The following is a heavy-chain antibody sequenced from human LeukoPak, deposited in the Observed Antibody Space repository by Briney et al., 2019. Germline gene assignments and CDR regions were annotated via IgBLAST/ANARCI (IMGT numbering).Heavy chain of an antibody. D-gene: IGHD2/OR15-2a*01. CDR3: ARGGGNFDY. CDR2: IKRDESET. CDR1: GFTFNTYW. J-gene: IGHJ4*02. V-gene: IGHV3-7*01. Sequence: PGGSLRLSCSASGFTFNTYWMNWVRQAPGKGLEWVANIKRDESETYYVDSVKGRFTISRDNAKNSLSLQTNSLRAEDTAVYYCARGGGNFDYWGQGTLVTVSS.